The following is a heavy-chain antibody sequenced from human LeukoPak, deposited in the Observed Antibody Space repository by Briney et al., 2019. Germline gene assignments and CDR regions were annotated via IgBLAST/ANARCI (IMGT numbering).Heavy chain of an antibody. J-gene: IGHJ4*02. Sequence: QPGGSLRLSCAASGFTFSSYAMSWVRQAPGKGLEWVSSISYSGDSTYYADSVKGRFTISRDNSENTVYLQMNSLRADDTAVYYCENNWNMDCWGQGTLVTVSS. CDR1: GFTFSSYA. CDR2: ISYSGDST. D-gene: IGHD1-1*01. CDR3: ENNWNMDC. V-gene: IGHV3-23*01.